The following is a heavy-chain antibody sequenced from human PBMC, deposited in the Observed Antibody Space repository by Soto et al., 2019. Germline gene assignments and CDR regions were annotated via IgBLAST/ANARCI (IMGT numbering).Heavy chain of an antibody. V-gene: IGHV3-11*01. CDR2: ISGRDGNI. J-gene: IGHJ6*03. CDR1: GFTFSDSF. Sequence: PGGSLRLSCAASGFTFSDSFMSWSRQTPGQGLEWLSYISGRDGNIYYADSVRGRFTISRDNAKNSVYLQMSSLRAADTAVYYCAGDQGSSYMAGWGKVTTVTVS. CDR3: AGDQGSSYMAG.